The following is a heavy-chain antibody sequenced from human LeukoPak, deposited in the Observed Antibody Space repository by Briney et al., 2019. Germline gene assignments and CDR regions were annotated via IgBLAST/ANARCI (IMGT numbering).Heavy chain of an antibody. CDR2: INPNSGGT. V-gene: IGHV1-2*06. CDR3: ARVRIAAAGAFDY. Sequence: ASVKVSCKASGYTFTGYYMHWVRQAPGQGLVWMGRINPNSGGTNYAQKFQGRVTMTRDTSISTAYMELSRLRSDDTAVYYCARVRIAAAGAFDYWGQGTLVTVSS. J-gene: IGHJ4*02. D-gene: IGHD6-13*01. CDR1: GYTFTGYY.